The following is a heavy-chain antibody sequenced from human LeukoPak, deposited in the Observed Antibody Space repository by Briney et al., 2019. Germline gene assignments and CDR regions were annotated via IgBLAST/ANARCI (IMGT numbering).Heavy chain of an antibody. CDR1: GFTFTGYG. CDR2: IRYDGSNK. CDR3: AKVYYGDYSCLGY. Sequence: GGSLRLSCAASGFTFTGYGMHWVRQAPGEGLEWVAFIRYDGSNKYYADSVKGRFTISGDNSRNTLYLQMNSLRAEDTAVYYCAKVYYGDYSCLGYWGQGTLVTVSS. J-gene: IGHJ4*02. V-gene: IGHV3-30*02. D-gene: IGHD4-17*01.